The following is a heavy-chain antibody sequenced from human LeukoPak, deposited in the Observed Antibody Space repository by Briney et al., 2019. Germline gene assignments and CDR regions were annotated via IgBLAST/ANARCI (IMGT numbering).Heavy chain of an antibody. CDR3: ARGYDSGSYYQL. Sequence: PSETLSLTCAVYGGSFSGYYWSWIRQPPGKGLEWIGEINRGGSTSYVPSLKSRVTVSLDTSKKQFSLKLTSVTAADTGVYYCARGYDSGSYYQLWGQGTLVTVSS. CDR1: GGSFSGYY. J-gene: IGHJ1*01. CDR2: INRGGST. V-gene: IGHV4-34*01. D-gene: IGHD3-10*01.